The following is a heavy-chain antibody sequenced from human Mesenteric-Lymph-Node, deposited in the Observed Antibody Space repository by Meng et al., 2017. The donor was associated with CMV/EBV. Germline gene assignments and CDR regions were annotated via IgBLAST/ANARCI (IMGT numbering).Heavy chain of an antibody. V-gene: IGHV3-48*04. CDR2: ISSSSTTI. J-gene: IGHJ4*02. Sequence: GESLKISCAASGFTFSTYSMNWVRQAPGKGLEWVSYISSSSTTIYYADSVKGRFTISRDNAKNSLYLQMNSLRAEDTAVYYCARETSPIDYWGQGALVTVSS. CDR1: GFTFSTYS. CDR3: ARETSPIDY. D-gene: IGHD4-11*01.